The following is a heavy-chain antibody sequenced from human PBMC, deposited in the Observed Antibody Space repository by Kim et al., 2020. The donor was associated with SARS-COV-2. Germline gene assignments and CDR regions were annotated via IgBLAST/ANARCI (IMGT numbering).Heavy chain of an antibody. CDR2: VIHSGGT. CDR3: TRGRVGVFPAPVSGLGPYYDYFTLDV. V-gene: IGHV4-34*01. CDR1: GGSISGHS. Sequence: SETLSLTCAVYGGSISGHSWTWILHPPAKELLWLGEVIHSGGTKNNQPLNSRLTISIDMSKNQISLKLTSVTAADTGLYYCTRGRVGVFPAPVSGLGPYYDYFTLDVWGHGNTVIVSS. D-gene: IGHD1-26*01. J-gene: IGHJ6*02.